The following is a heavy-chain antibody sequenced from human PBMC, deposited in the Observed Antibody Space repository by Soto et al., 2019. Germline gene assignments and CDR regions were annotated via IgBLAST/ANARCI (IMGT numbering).Heavy chain of an antibody. V-gene: IGHV3-73*01. CDR1: GFTFSGSA. Sequence: EVQLVESGGGLVQPGGSLKLSCAASGFTFSGSAMHWVRQASGKGLEWVGRIRSKANSYATTNAASVKGRFSISRDDSMNTAYLQLDSLNTEDTAVYYCARSEVGPEWYFDLWGRGALVTVSS. CDR3: ARSEVGPEWYFDL. J-gene: IGHJ2*01. D-gene: IGHD3-3*01. CDR2: IRSKANSYAT.